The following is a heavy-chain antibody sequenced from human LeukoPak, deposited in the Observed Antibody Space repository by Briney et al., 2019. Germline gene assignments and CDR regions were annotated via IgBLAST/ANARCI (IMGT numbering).Heavy chain of an antibody. CDR1: GYTVTSYG. V-gene: IGHV7-4-1*02. CDR2: INTNTGNP. CDR3: ARDISVRGTYGMDV. D-gene: IGHD3-10*01. Sequence: ASVKVSCKASGYTVTSYGISWARQATGQWLEWMGWINTNTGNPTYAQGFTGRFVFSLDTSVSTAYLQISSLKAEDTAVYYCARDISVRGTYGMDVWGQGTTVTVSS. J-gene: IGHJ6*02.